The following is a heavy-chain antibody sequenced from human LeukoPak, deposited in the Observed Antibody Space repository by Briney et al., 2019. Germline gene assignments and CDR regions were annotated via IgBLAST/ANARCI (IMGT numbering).Heavy chain of an antibody. Sequence: SETLSLTCTVSGGSISSGSYYWSWIRQPAGKGLEWIVRIYTSGSTNYNPSLKSRVTISVDTSKNQFSLKLSSVTAADTAVYYCARRTAAGKGAFDYWGQGTLVTVSS. J-gene: IGHJ4*02. D-gene: IGHD6-13*01. CDR3: ARRTAAGKGAFDY. CDR2: IYTSGST. CDR1: GGSISSGSYY. V-gene: IGHV4-61*02.